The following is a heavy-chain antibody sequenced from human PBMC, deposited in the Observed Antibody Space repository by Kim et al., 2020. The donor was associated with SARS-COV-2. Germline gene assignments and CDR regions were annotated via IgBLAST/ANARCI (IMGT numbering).Heavy chain of an antibody. V-gene: IGHV1-8*01. D-gene: IGHD6-6*01. CDR3: ARGEYSSSPGDY. CDR2: MNPNRGNT. J-gene: IGHJ4*02. CDR1: VYTFTSYD. Sequence: ASVKVSCKSSVYTFTSYDINWVRQSTGQGLEWIGWMNPNRGNTGYAQKFQGRVTMNRNTSISTAYIELSSLRSEDTAVYYCARGEYSSSPGDYWGQGTLVTVSS.